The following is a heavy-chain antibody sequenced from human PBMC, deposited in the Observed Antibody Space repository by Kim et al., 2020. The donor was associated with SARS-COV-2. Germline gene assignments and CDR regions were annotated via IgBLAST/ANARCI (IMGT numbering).Heavy chain of an antibody. D-gene: IGHD5-18*01. V-gene: IGHV4-59*08. CDR1: GGSISAYY. Sequence: SETLSLTCTVSGGSISAYYWSWIRRPPGKGPEWIGFSDNSGTSNFNPSLKSRVSISVDTSKNQFSLKLTSVTAADTAVYHCATTGRGNSYGYFDVWGQG. J-gene: IGHJ4*02. CDR2: SDNSGTS. CDR3: ATTGRGNSYGYFDV.